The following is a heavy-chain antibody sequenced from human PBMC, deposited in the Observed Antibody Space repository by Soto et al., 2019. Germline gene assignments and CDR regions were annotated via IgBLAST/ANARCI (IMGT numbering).Heavy chain of an antibody. J-gene: IGHJ4*02. CDR2: ISGNGGAT. V-gene: IGHV3-23*01. Sequence: PGGSLRLSCAASGFTFSSYSMNWVRQAPGKGLEWVSIISGNGGATYYADSVRGRFTISRDNSKNTLYLQMNSLRAEDTAIYYCAKNSVITQGTPYFVYCVPGPL. CDR1: GFTFSSYS. CDR3: AKNSVITQGTPYFVY. D-gene: IGHD1-20*01.